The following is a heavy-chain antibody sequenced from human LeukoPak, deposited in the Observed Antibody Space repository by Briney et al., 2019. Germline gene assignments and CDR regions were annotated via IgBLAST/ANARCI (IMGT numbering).Heavy chain of an antibody. Sequence: PGGSLRLSCAASGFTFSSYEMNWVRQAPGKGLEWVSYISSSGSTIYYAYSVKRRFTISRDNAKNSLYLQMNSLRAEDTAVYYCARGGYCDSSGYDYWGQGTLVTVSS. J-gene: IGHJ4*02. CDR2: ISSSGSTI. D-gene: IGHD3-22*01. CDR3: ARGGYCDSSGYDY. V-gene: IGHV3-48*03. CDR1: GFTFSSYE.